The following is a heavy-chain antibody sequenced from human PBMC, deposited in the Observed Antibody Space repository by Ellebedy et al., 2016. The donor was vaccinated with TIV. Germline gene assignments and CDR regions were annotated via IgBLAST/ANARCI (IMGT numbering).Heavy chain of an antibody. CDR1: GFTFGDYG. D-gene: IGHD6-13*01. Sequence: GESLKISCTASGFTFGDYGMSWFRQAPGKGLEWVGFIRSKAYGGTTEYAASVKGRFTISRDDSKSIAYLQMNSLRAEDTAVYYCAKLGGIYTWYAEYWGQGTLVTVSS. CDR2: IRSKAYGGTT. V-gene: IGHV3-49*03. CDR3: AKLGGIYTWYAEY. J-gene: IGHJ4*02.